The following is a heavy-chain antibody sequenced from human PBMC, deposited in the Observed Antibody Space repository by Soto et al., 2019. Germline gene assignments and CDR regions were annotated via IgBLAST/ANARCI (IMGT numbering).Heavy chain of an antibody. J-gene: IGHJ6*02. Sequence: PGGSLRLSCAASGFTFDDYAMHWVRQAPGKGLEWVSGISWSSGSIGYADSVKGRFTISRDNAKNSLYLQMNSLRAEDTALYYCAKDLSGYHYYYGMDVWGQGTTVTVSS. CDR3: AKDLSGYHYYYGMDV. CDR2: ISWSSGSI. CDR1: GFTFDDYA. D-gene: IGHD3-3*01. V-gene: IGHV3-9*01.